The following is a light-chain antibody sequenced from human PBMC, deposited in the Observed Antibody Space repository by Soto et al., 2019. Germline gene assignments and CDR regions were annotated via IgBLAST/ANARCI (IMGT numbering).Light chain of an antibody. J-gene: IGKJ4*01. CDR3: QLYDDTRLY. V-gene: IGKV1-33*01. CDR1: QDIRNH. CDR2: DAS. Sequence: DIQMTQSPSSLSASVGDRVTITCQASQDIRNHLNWYQEKPGKAPYLLIYDASNLETGVPSRFSGSGSGTDFTFTISSLQPEDIATYYCQLYDDTRLYFGGGTKVEIK.